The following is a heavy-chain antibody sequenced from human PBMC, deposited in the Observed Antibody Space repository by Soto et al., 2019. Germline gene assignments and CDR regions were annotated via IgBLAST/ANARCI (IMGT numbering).Heavy chain of an antibody. D-gene: IGHD6-13*01. J-gene: IGHJ4*02. CDR3: PRVWQHLGYFDY. CDR1: GFTFSDYY. Sequence: QVQLVESGGGLVKPGGSLRLSCAASGFTFSDYYMSWIHQAPGKGLEWVSYISSSSSYTNYADSVKGRFTISRDNAKNSLYLQMNSLRAEDTAVYYCPRVWQHLGYFDYWGQGTLVTVSS. V-gene: IGHV3-11*06. CDR2: ISSSSSYT.